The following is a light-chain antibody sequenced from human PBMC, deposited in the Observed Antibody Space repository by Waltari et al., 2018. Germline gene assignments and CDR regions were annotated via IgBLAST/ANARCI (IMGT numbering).Light chain of an antibody. J-gene: IGKJ1*01. Sequence: EIVLTQSPGTLSLSVGERATVSCRASEIVSRALAWFQQKPGQAPRLLSYGASTRATGIPDRFSGSGSGTDFSLTISRLEPDDFAVYYCQHYLRLPVTFGQGTTVEIK. CDR2: GAS. V-gene: IGKV3-20*01. CDR1: EIVSRA. CDR3: QHYLRLPVT.